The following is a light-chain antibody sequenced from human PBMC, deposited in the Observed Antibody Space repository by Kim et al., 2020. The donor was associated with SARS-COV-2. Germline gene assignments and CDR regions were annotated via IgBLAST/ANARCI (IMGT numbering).Light chain of an antibody. V-gene: IGKV1-5*03. J-gene: IGKJ3*01. CDR3: QHYNSYSET. CDR2: MAS. Sequence: ASVGDRVNITGRASQSISTWLAWYQQKPGKAPELLIYMASSLKSGVPSRFSGSGSGTEFTLTISRLQPDDFATYYCQHYNSYSETFGPGTKVDIK. CDR1: QSISTW.